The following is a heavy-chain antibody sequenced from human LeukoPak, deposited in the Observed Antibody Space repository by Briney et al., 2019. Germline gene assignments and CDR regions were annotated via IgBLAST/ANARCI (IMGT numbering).Heavy chain of an antibody. J-gene: IGHJ6*02. D-gene: IGHD6-6*01. Sequence: ASVKVSCKASGGTFSSYAISWVRQAPGQGLEWMGGIIPIFGTANYAQKFQGRVTITADESMSTAYMELSSLRSEDTAVYYCAIEYSSSVGPYGMDVWGQGTTVTVSS. CDR1: GGTFSSYA. CDR3: AIEYSSSVGPYGMDV. CDR2: IIPIFGTA. V-gene: IGHV1-69*13.